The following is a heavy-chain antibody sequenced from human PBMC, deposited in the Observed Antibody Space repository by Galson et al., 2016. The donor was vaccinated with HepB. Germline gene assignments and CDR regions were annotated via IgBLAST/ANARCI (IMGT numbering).Heavy chain of an antibody. CDR1: GFSLRTSGMR. V-gene: IGHV2-70*04. J-gene: IGHJ4*02. CDR3: ARSGVPAAMLNY. Sequence: PALVKPTQTLTLTCAFSGFSLRTSGMRVSWIRQPPGKALEWLARIDWDGEKFYSTSLKTRLTITEDTSKNQVVLTMTNVDPVETATYYCARSGVPAAMLNYWGQGTLVTVSS. D-gene: IGHD2-2*01. CDR2: IDWDGEK.